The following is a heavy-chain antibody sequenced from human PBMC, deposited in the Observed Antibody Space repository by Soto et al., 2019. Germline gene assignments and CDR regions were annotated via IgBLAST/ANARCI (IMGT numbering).Heavy chain of an antibody. J-gene: IGHJ6*02. CDR2: IWYDGSNK. CDR1: GFTFSSYG. D-gene: IGHD6-13*01. V-gene: IGHV3-33*01. CDR3: ARGTIDSSSWYTYYYYGMDV. Sequence: QVQLVESGGGVAQPGRSLRLSCAASGFTFSSYGMHWVCQAPGKGLEWVAVIWYDGSNKYYADSVKGRFTISRDNSKNTLYLQMNSQRAEDTAVYYCARGTIDSSSWYTYYYYGMDVWGQGTTVTVSS.